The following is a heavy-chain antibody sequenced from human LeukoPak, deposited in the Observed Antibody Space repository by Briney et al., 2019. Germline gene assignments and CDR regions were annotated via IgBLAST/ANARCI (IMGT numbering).Heavy chain of an antibody. V-gene: IGHV3-48*02. D-gene: IGHD3-9*01. CDR1: GFTFSSYS. J-gene: IGHJ4*02. CDR2: ISSSSSTT. CDR3: ARDQSGYPYYFDY. Sequence: GGSLRLSCAASGFTFSSYSMNWVRQAPGKGLEWVSYISSSSSTTYYADSVKGRFTISRDNAKNSLYLQMNSLRDEDTAVCYCARDQSGYPYYFDYWGQGTLVTVSS.